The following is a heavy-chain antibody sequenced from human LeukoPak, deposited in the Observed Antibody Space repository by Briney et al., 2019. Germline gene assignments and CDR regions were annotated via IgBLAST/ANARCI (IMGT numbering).Heavy chain of an antibody. J-gene: IGHJ1*01. D-gene: IGHD3-22*01. CDR3: ATYSSLNRREFQY. CDR2: IKQDGSEK. V-gene: IGHV3-7*01. CDR1: GFTFSSYW. Sequence: GGSLRLSCAASGFTFSSYWMSWVRQAPGKGLEWVANIKQDGSEKYYVDSVKGRFTISRDNAKNSLYLQMNSLRAEDTAVYYCATYSSLNRREFQYWGQGTLLTVSS.